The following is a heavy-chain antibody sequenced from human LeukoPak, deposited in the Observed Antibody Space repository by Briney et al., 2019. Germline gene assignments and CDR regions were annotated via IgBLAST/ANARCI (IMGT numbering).Heavy chain of an antibody. CDR1: GFTFSSYW. CDR2: INSDGSST. V-gene: IGHV3-74*01. J-gene: IGHJ4*02. CDR3: AREAAAAGTLFDY. Sequence: PGGSLRLSRAASGFTFSSYWMHWVRQAPGKGLVWVSRINSDGSSTSYADSVKGRFTISRDNAKDTLYLQMNSLRAEDTAVYYCAREAAAAGTLFDYWGQGTLVTVSS. D-gene: IGHD6-13*01.